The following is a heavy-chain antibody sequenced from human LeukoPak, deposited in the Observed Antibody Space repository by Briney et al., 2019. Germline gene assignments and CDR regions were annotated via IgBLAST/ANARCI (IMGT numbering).Heavy chain of an antibody. CDR3: ARRALRYCSSTSCPAQYYGVDV. Sequence: GGSLRLSCAASGFIFSSYWMSWVRQAPGKGLEWVANIKEDGSEKYYVDSVRGRFTISRDNAKNSLYLQTNSLRAEDTAVYYCARRALRYCSSTSCPAQYYGVDVWGKGTTVTVSS. J-gene: IGHJ6*04. CDR2: IKEDGSEK. D-gene: IGHD2-2*01. CDR1: GFIFSSYW. V-gene: IGHV3-7*03.